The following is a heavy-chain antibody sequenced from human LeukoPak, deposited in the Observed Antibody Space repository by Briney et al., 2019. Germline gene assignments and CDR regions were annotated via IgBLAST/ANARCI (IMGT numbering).Heavy chain of an antibody. J-gene: IGHJ6*03. CDR3: ARVIGYYGSGSDNYYYYMDV. CDR2: MNPNSGNA. Sequence: AASVKVSCKASGYTFTNYDINWVRQATGQGLEWMGWMNPNSGNAGYAQKFQGRVTMTRNTSISTAYMELSSLRSEDTAVYYCARVIGYYGSGSDNYYYYMDVWGKGTTVTVSS. D-gene: IGHD3-10*01. CDR1: GYTFTNYD. V-gene: IGHV1-8*01.